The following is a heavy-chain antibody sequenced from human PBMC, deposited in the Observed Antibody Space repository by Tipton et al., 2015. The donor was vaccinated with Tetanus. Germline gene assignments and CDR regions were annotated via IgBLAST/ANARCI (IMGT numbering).Heavy chain of an antibody. V-gene: IGHV3-15*07. Sequence: SLRLSCAASGFTFSNAWMNWVRQAPGRGLEWVGRIKSKTDGGTTDYAAPVKGRFTISRDDSKNTLYLQMNSLKTEGTAVYYCTTGEDVTYYYDSSGYQPFDYWGQGTLVTVSS. CDR2: IKSKTDGGTT. J-gene: IGHJ4*02. CDR3: TTGEDVTYYYDSSGYQPFDY. CDR1: GFTFSNAW. D-gene: IGHD3-22*01.